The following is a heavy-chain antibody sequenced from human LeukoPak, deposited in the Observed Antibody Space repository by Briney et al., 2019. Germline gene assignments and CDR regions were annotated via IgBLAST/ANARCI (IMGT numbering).Heavy chain of an antibody. J-gene: IGHJ4*02. D-gene: IGHD1-26*01. Sequence: GGSLRLSCAASGFTFSTYTMYWVRHPPGKRLEWVSTISGGGGSTYYADSVKGRFTISRDNSKNTLYLQVNSLRAEDTAVYYCAKGGKWDVTPFDYWGQGTLVTVSS. CDR1: GFTFSTYT. CDR3: AKGGKWDVTPFDY. V-gene: IGHV3-23*01. CDR2: ISGGGGST.